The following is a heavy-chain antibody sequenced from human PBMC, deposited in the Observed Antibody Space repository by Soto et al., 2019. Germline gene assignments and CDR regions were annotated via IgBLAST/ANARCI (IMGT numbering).Heavy chain of an antibody. Sequence: GTSVKVSLKTSGYTFTCYDINWVRQATGQGLAWRGSLNPNSGDTNYAQNFQGRVTMTRDTSRSTVYMELRSLRSDDTAIYYCARSSGGNFGIIIEGSNWFDPWGQGTLVTVSS. CDR1: GYTFTCYD. CDR3: ARSSGGNFGIIIEGSNWFDP. V-gene: IGHV1-2*02. J-gene: IGHJ5*02. D-gene: IGHD3-3*01. CDR2: LNPNSGDT.